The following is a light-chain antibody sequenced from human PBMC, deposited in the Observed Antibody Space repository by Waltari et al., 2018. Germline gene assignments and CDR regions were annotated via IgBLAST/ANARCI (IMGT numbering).Light chain of an antibody. J-gene: IGKJ1*01. V-gene: IGKV4-1*01. CDR1: QSVLYTSDNDNY. CDR2: WAS. CDR3: QQYYNPPLT. Sequence: DIVMTQSTYSLAVSLVAMAPLSCRSSQSVLYTSDNDNYLAWYQQKPGQPPKLLIYWASTRASGVPDRFSGSGSGTDFTLTINSLQPADVAVYYCQQYYNPPLTFGQGTRVEI.